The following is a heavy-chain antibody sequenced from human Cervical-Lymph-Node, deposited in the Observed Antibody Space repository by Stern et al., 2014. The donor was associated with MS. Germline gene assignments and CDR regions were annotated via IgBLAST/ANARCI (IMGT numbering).Heavy chain of an antibody. D-gene: IGHD3-16*01. CDR3: ARWGHADAFDV. V-gene: IGHV1-3*01. CDR1: GYTFTNYA. J-gene: IGHJ3*01. Sequence: QVQLVQSGAEVREPGASVKVSCQAFGYTFTNYAMHWVRQAPGQRFEYMGWINAGNGNTKYSQKFQGRVTITRETSATTVYMELSSLRSEDTAVYYCARWGHADAFDVWGQGTMVIVS. CDR2: INAGNGNT.